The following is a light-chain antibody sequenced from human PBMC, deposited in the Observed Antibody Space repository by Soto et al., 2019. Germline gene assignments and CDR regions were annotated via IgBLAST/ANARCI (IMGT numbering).Light chain of an antibody. Sequence: ALTQPPSASGSPGQSVTISCTGTSSDVGGYYYVSWYQQHPGKAPKLMIYEVSKRPSGVPDRFSGSKSGNTASLTVSGLQAEDEADYYCSSYAGTNTPYVFGTGTKVTV. J-gene: IGLJ1*01. CDR2: EVS. CDR3: SSYAGTNTPYV. CDR1: SSDVGGYYY. V-gene: IGLV2-8*01.